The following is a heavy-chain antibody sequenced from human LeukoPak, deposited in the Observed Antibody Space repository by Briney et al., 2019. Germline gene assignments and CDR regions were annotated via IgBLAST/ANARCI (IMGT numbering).Heavy chain of an antibody. V-gene: IGHV3-21*01. D-gene: IGHD3-3*01. J-gene: IGHJ4*02. CDR3: ARDAPNDFWSGYYSSPPYYFDY. CDR2: ISSSSSYI. CDR1: GFTFSSYS. Sequence: GSLRLSCAASGFTFSSYSMNWVRQAPGKGLEWVSSISSSSSYIYYADSVKGRFTISRDNAKNSLYLQMNSLRAEDTAAYYCARDAPNDFWSGYYSSPPYYFDYWGQGTLVTVSS.